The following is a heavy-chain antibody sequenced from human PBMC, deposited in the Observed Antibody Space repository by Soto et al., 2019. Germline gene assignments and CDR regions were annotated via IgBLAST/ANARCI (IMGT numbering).Heavy chain of an antibody. CDR1: GFTFNIYG. CDR3: AKDQASGQGSFDS. V-gene: IGHV3-30*18. Sequence: VKLVESGGGVVQPGGSLRLSCAASGFTFNIYGMHWVRQAPDKGLEWVALISYDGSNQYYADSVMGRFTISRDNSKNTLFLQMNSLRADDTAVYYCAKDQASGQGSFDSWGQGTLVTVSS. J-gene: IGHJ4*02. CDR2: ISYDGSNQ.